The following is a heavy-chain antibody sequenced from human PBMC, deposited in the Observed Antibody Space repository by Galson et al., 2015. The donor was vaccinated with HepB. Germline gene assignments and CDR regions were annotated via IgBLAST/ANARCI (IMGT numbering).Heavy chain of an antibody. V-gene: IGHV3-7*01. Sequence: SLRLSCAASGFPFSRYWMSWARQAPGKGLEWVANIKQDGSEKHYVDSVKDRFTISRDNAKNSLYLHVSNLRVEDTAVYYCAKHSNAVSMGAWGQGTLVTVSS. CDR3: AKHSNAVSMGA. CDR2: IKQDGSEK. CDR1: GFPFSRYW. D-gene: IGHD5/OR15-5a*01. J-gene: IGHJ4*02.